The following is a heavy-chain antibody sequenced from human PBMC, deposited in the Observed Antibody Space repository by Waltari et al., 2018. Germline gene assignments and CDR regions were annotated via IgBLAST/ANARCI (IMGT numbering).Heavy chain of an antibody. J-gene: IGHJ5*02. CDR1: GGSFSGYY. Sequence: QVQLQQWGAGLLKPSETLSLTCAIYGGSFSGYYWSWIRQPPGKGLEWIGEINHSESANYNPTLKSRVTISVDTSKNQFSLKLSSVTAADTAVYYCARAPILLWFSFDPWGQGTLVTVSS. D-gene: IGHD3-10*01. V-gene: IGHV4-34*01. CDR3: ARAPILLWFSFDP. CDR2: INHSESA.